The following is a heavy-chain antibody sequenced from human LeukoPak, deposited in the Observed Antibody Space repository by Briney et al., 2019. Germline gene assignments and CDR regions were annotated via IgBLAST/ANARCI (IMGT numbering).Heavy chain of an antibody. CDR1: GYTFSNYG. V-gene: IGHV1-18*01. Sequence: ASVKVSCKASGYTFSNYGISWVRQAPGQGLEWMGWICSYNDNTNYAQKLQGRVTMTTDTSTSTAYMELRSLRSDDTAVYYCARGAAGTGYAFDIWGQGTMVTVSS. CDR2: ICSYNDNT. D-gene: IGHD6-13*01. CDR3: ARGAAGTGYAFDI. J-gene: IGHJ3*02.